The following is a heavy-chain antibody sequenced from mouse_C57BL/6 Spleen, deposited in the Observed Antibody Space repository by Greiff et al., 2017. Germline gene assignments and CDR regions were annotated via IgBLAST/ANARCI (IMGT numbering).Heavy chain of an antibody. CDR2: ISDGGSYT. CDR3: ARDYYGSSSFAY. J-gene: IGHJ3*01. D-gene: IGHD1-1*01. Sequence: EVNVVESGGGLVKPGGSLKLSCAASGFTFSSYAMSWVRQTPEKRLEWVATISDGGSYTYYPDNVKGRFTISRDNAKNNLYLQMSHLKSEDTAMYYCARDYYGSSSFAYWGQGTLVTVSA. V-gene: IGHV5-4*01. CDR1: GFTFSSYA.